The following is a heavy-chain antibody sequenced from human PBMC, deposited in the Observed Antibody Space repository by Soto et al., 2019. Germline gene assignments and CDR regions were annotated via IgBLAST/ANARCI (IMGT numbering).Heavy chain of an antibody. Sequence: QVQLQQWGAGLLKPSETLSLTCAVYGGSFSGYYWSWIRQPPGKGLEWMGEMNHSGSTNYNPSLKSPVTISVDTSKNQFSLMLSSVTGAETAVYYCARRPVSSGSVLMVYATILFDYWGQGTLVTVSS. CDR1: GGSFSGYY. CDR3: ARRPVSSGSVLMVYATILFDY. CDR2: MNHSGST. J-gene: IGHJ4*02. D-gene: IGHD2-8*01. V-gene: IGHV4-34*01.